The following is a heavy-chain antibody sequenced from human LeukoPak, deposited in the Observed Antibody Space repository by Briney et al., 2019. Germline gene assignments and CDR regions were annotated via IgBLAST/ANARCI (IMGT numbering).Heavy chain of an antibody. CDR3: ARDGAARGSGSFGD. V-gene: IGHV3-7*01. J-gene: IGHJ4*02. CDR2: INQDGSEK. CDR1: GFTFSRYW. D-gene: IGHD3-10*01. Sequence: GGSLRLSCAASGFTFSRYWMSWVRQAPGKRLEWVANINQDGSEKYYVDSVKGRFTISRDNAKNSLYLQLNSLRADDTAVYYCARDGAARGSGSFGDWGQGTLVTVSS.